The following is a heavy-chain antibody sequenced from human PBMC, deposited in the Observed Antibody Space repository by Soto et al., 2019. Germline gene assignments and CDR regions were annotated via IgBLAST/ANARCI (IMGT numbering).Heavy chain of an antibody. Sequence: WIGRIYTSGSTNYNPSLKSRVTMSVDTSKNQFSLKLSSVTAADTAVYYCARAPGRFLEGYFDLWGRGTLVTVSS. V-gene: IGHV4-4*07. D-gene: IGHD3-3*01. J-gene: IGHJ2*01. CDR3: ARAPGRFLEGYFDL. CDR2: IYTSGST.